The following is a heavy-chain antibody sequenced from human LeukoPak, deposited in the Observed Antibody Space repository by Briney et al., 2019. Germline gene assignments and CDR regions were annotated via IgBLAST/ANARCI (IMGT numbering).Heavy chain of an antibody. J-gene: IGHJ5*02. V-gene: IGHV1-24*01. CDR2: FDPEDGET. D-gene: IGHD6-6*01. CDR1: GYTLTELS. Sequence: GASVKVSCKVSGYTLTELSMHWVRQAPGKGLEWMGGFDPEDGETIYAQKFQGRVTMTEDTSTDTAYMELSSLRSEDTAVYCCATIPLGSSNWFDPWGQGTLVTVSS. CDR3: ATIPLGSSNWFDP.